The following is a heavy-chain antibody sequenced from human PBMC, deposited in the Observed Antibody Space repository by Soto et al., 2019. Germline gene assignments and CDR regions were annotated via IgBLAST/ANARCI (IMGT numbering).Heavy chain of an antibody. Sequence: QVQLVQSGAEVKKPGASVKVSCKASGYTFTSYYMHWVRQAPGQGLEWMGIINPSGGSTSYAQKFQGRATMTRDTSTSTVYMELSSLRSEDTAVYYCAREAVAGTFDYWGQGTLVTVSS. D-gene: IGHD6-19*01. CDR1: GYTFTSYY. CDR2: INPSGGST. J-gene: IGHJ4*02. V-gene: IGHV1-46*01. CDR3: AREAVAGTFDY.